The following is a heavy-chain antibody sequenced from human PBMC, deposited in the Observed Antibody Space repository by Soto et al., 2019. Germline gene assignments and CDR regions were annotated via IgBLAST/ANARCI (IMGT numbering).Heavy chain of an antibody. CDR2: MSGSGVST. CDR1: GFTFSTYA. V-gene: IGHV3-23*01. CDR3: AKGDSDYYYYYGMDV. Sequence: GGSLRLSCAASGFTFSTYAMSWVRQAPGKGLEWVSGMSGSGVSTYYADSVKGRFTISRDNSNNTLYLQMNNLRAEDTAVYYCAKGDSDYYYYYGMDVWGRGTTVTVSS. J-gene: IGHJ6*02.